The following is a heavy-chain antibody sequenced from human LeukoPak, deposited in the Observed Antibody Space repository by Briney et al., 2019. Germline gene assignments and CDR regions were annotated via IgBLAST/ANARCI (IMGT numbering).Heavy chain of an antibody. Sequence: ASVKVSCKASGYTFTSYGISWVRQAPGQGLEWMGWISAYNGNTNYAQKLQGRVTMTTDTSTSTAYMELRSLRSGDTAVYYCARLPGIAVAGVFDYWGQGTLVTVSS. J-gene: IGHJ4*02. CDR3: ARLPGIAVAGVFDY. CDR1: GYTFTSYG. CDR2: ISAYNGNT. V-gene: IGHV1-18*01. D-gene: IGHD6-19*01.